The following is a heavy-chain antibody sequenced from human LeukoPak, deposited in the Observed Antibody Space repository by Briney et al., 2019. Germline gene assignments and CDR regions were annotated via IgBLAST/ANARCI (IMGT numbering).Heavy chain of an antibody. CDR1: GGSISSGGYY. J-gene: IGHJ3*02. D-gene: IGHD4-17*01. V-gene: IGHV4-31*03. Sequence: PSETLSLTCTVSGGSISSGGYYWSWIRQHPGKGLEWIGYIYYSGSTYYNPSLKSRVTISVDTSKNQFSLKLSSVTAADTAVYYCAKMTTVTAAIDAFDIWGQGTMVTVSS. CDR2: IYYSGST. CDR3: AKMTTVTAAIDAFDI.